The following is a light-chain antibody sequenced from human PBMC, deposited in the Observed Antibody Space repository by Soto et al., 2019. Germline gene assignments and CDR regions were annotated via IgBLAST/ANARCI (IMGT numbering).Light chain of an antibody. V-gene: IGKV1-39*01. Sequence: DIQMTQSPSSLSASIGDRITITCRASQSISTYLNWYQQKPGKAPRLLIYGVSTLQNGVPSRFSGSGSATDYTLTISSLQPEDFATYYCQQSFITPPLTFGGGTKVAMK. J-gene: IGKJ4*01. CDR3: QQSFITPPLT. CDR2: GVS. CDR1: QSISTY.